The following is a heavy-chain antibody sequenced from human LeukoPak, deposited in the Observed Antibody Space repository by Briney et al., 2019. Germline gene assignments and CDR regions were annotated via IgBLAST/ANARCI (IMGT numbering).Heavy chain of an antibody. V-gene: IGHV3-9*01. CDR1: GFTFDDYA. CDR3: TKDPQGAGSFDY. Sequence: PGVSLGLSCAASGFTFDDYAMHWVRQAPGKGLEWVSGISWNSGSTGYADSVKGRFTISRDNAKNSLYLQMNSLRAEDTALYYCTKDPQGAGSFDYWGQGTLVTVSS. CDR2: ISWNSGST. J-gene: IGHJ4*02. D-gene: IGHD3-10*01.